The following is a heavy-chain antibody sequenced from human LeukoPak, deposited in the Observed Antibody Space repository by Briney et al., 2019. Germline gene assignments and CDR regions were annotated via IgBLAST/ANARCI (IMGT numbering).Heavy chain of an antibody. D-gene: IGHD3-9*01. Sequence: GGSLRLSCAASGFTFSNYNMIWVRQAPGKGRDGVSSISSSATYIYYADSVKGRFTISRDDAKNSLFLQMNSLRAEDTAVYYCATADLTGYYGGDYWGQGTLVTVSS. CDR1: GFTFSNYN. CDR3: ATADLTGYYGGDY. V-gene: IGHV3-21*01. J-gene: IGHJ4*02. CDR2: ISSSATYI.